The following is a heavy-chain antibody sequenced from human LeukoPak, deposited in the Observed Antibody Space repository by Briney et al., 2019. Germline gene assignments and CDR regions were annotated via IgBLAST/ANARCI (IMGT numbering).Heavy chain of an antibody. V-gene: IGHV4-30-4*01. CDR3: ARVSEDSSGSWWFDP. Sequence: SETLSLTCTVSGDSISSGDHYWGWIRQPPGKGLEWIGYIYYSGSTFYNPSLKSRVTISVNTSKNQFSLKLRSVTAADTAVYYCARVSEDSSGSWWFDPWGQGTLVTVSS. CDR2: IYYSGST. D-gene: IGHD3-22*01. CDR1: GDSISSGDHY. J-gene: IGHJ5*02.